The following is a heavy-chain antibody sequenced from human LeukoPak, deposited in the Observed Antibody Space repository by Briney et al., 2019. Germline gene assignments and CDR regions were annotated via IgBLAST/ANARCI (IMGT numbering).Heavy chain of an antibody. D-gene: IGHD5-12*01. V-gene: IGHV4-59*08. J-gene: IGHJ4*02. CDR1: GGSISSYY. Sequence: SETLSLTCTLSGGSISSYYCSWIRQPPGKGLEWIGYIYYSGSTNYNPSLKSRVTIPVDTSKNQFSLKLSSVTAADTAVYYCARHRGATTANFDNWGQGTLVTVSS. CDR2: IYYSGST. CDR3: ARHRGATTANFDN.